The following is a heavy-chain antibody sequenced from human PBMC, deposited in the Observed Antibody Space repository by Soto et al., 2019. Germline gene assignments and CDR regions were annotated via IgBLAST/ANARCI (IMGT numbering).Heavy chain of an antibody. CDR1: GGTFSNYA. CDR3: ERGPDYEGYFDY. J-gene: IGHJ4*02. D-gene: IGHD4-17*01. V-gene: IGHV1-69*12. CDR2: IILPFGTP. Sequence: QVRLEQSEAEVKKPGSSVKVSCKASGGTFSNYAISWVRQAPGQGLEWMGVIILPFGTPNYAQTFQGRVTITADESMTTAYMELSGLRSEDTAVYYCERGPDYEGYFDYWGRGTLVTVSS.